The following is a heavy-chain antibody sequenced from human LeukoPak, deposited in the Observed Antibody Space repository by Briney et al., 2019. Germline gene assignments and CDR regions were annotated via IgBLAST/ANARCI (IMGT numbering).Heavy chain of an antibody. J-gene: IGHJ4*02. Sequence: GGSLRLSCTTSGFAFSNYAMNWVRQAPGKGPEWVSGISGFNTYYAGSVKGRFTIFRDNSKNVLYLQMDRLRAEDTAVYSCAKDVCTSPRCLLYFDSWGQGTLVTVSS. D-gene: IGHD2-8*01. CDR1: GFAFSNYA. V-gene: IGHV3-23*01. CDR3: AKDVCTSPRCLLYFDS. CDR2: ISGFNT.